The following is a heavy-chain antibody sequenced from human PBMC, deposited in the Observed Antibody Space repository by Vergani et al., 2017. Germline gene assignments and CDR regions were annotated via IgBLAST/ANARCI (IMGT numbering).Heavy chain of an antibody. D-gene: IGHD3-10*01. CDR1: GLSFSGYF. CDR2: FNHSGST. J-gene: IGHJ6*02. V-gene: IGHV4-34*01. CDR3: ARGKRGTYYYYYGMDG. Sequence: QVPLQQWGAGLLKPSDTLSLPFSFYGLSFSGYFFLFPPPPPGKGLECSAEFNHSGSTIYKPSLKSRVTISVDTAQNPFSLKLSSVTAEETAVYYCARGKRGTYYYYYGMDGGGQGTKVTVSS.